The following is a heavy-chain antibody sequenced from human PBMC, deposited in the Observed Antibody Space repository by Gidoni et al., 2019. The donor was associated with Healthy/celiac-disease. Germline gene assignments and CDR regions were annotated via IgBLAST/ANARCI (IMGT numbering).Heavy chain of an antibody. Sequence: EVQLVESGGGLVKPGGSLRLSCAASGFTFRSYSMNWVRQAPGKGLEWVSSISSSSSYIYYADSVKGRFTISRDNAKNSLYLQMNSLRAEDTAVYYCAKAMGGPDSPHTDYWGQGTLVTVSS. V-gene: IGHV3-21*01. J-gene: IGHJ4*02. D-gene: IGHD3-10*01. CDR3: AKAMGGPDSPHTDY. CDR2: ISSSSSYI. CDR1: GFTFRSYS.